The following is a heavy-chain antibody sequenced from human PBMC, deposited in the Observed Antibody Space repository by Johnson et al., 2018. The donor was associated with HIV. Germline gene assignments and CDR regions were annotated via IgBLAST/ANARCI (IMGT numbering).Heavy chain of an antibody. CDR1: GFTFSDYY. CDR3: ARAPPYYGGYSVSDAFDI. J-gene: IGHJ3*02. V-gene: IGHV3-11*04. CDR2: INNNASSV. D-gene: IGHD3-22*01. Sequence: QVQLVESGGGLVKPGGSLRLSCAASGFTFSDYYMTWIRQAPGKGLEWVSYINNNASSVYYADSVKGRFTISRDNSKNTLYLQMNSLRPEDTAVYYCARAPPYYGGYSVSDAFDIWGQGTMVTVSS.